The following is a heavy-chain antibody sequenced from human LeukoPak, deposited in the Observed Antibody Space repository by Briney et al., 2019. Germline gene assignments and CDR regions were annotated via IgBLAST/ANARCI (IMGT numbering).Heavy chain of an antibody. CDR1: GFTFSSYA. V-gene: IGHV3-23*01. D-gene: IGHD2-2*01. CDR3: AKEGGCSSTSCYGIFDY. Sequence: GGSLRLSCAASGFTFSSYAMSWVRQAPGKGLEWVSAISGSGGSTYYADSVKGRFTISRDNSKNTLYLQMNSLGAEDTAVYYCAKEGGCSSTSCYGIFDYWGQGTLVTVSS. J-gene: IGHJ4*02. CDR2: ISGSGGST.